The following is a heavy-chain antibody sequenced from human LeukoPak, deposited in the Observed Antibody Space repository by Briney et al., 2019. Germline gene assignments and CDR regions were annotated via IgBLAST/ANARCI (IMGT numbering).Heavy chain of an antibody. CDR2: ISLAGQT. Sequence: SETLSLTCAVSGGSISSSNWWSWVRQPPEQGLEWIGEISLAGQTNYNPSLNGRVTMSLDKSSNQLSLHLTSVTAADTATYFCSRESGPFCPFGYWGQGTLVIVSS. J-gene: IGHJ4*02. CDR3: SRESGPFCPFGY. D-gene: IGHD1-26*01. CDR1: GGSISSSNW. V-gene: IGHV4-4*02.